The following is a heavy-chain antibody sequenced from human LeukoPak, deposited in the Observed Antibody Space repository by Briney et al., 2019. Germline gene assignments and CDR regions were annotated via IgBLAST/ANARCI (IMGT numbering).Heavy chain of an antibody. CDR3: ARGGEAGDYGDYGKHYYYYYGMDV. Sequence: ASVKVSCKASGYTFTSYDINWVRQATGQGLEWMGWMNPNSGNTGYAQKFQGRVTMTRNTSISTAYMELSSLRSEDTAVYYCARGGEAGDYGDYGKHYYYYYGMDVWGQGTTDTVSS. CDR1: GYTFTSYD. J-gene: IGHJ6*02. CDR2: MNPNSGNT. V-gene: IGHV1-8*01. D-gene: IGHD4-17*01.